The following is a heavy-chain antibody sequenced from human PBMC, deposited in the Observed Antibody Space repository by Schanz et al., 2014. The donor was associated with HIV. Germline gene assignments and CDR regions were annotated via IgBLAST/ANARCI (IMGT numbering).Heavy chain of an antibody. CDR2: MNPNSGNT. D-gene: IGHD5-12*01. V-gene: IGHV1-8*01. CDR3: ARKMSISNQWLRALYSNYGMDV. J-gene: IGHJ6*02. CDR1: GYTFTSYD. Sequence: QVHLVQSGAEVKKPGASVKVSCKASGYTFTSYDINWVRQATGQGLEWMGWMNPNSGNTGFAQKFQVRVTMTRNTSINTAYMEVSGLKSEDTAVYYCARKMSISNQWLRALYSNYGMDVWGQGTTVTVSS.